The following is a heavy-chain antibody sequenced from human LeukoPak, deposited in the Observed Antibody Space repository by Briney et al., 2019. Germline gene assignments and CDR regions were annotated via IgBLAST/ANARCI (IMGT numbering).Heavy chain of an antibody. V-gene: IGHV4-4*07. CDR2: IYTSGST. CDR3: ARFRAYYYDSSGYTYYFDY. J-gene: IGHJ4*02. D-gene: IGHD3-22*01. CDR1: GGSISSYY. Sequence: SETLSLTCTVSGGSISSYYWSWIRQPAGKGLEWIGRIYTSGSTNYNPSLKSRVTMSVDTSKNQFSLKLSSVTAADTAVYYCARFRAYYYDSSGYTYYFDYWGQGTLVTVSS.